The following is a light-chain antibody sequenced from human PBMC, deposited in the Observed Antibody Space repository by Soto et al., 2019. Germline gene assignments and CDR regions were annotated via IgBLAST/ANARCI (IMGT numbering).Light chain of an antibody. V-gene: IGKV3-20*01. CDR3: QQYGSSTLFA. J-gene: IGKJ3*01. CDR1: QSVSSTY. Sequence: EIVLTQSPGTLSLSPGERATLSCRASQSVSSTYLAWYQQKPGQAPMLLIYGASSRATGIPDRFSGSGSGTDFTLTISRLEPADFAVYYCQQYGSSTLFAFGPGTKVEI. CDR2: GAS.